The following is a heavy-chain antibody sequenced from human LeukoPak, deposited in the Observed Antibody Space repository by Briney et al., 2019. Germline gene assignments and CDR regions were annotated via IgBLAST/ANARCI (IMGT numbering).Heavy chain of an antibody. CDR2: IYTSGST. Sequence: SETLSLTCTVSGGSISSYYWSWIRQPAGKGLEWIGRIYTSGSTNYNPSLKSRVTMSVDTSKNQFSLKLSSVTAADTAVYYCARDRRATPSNYYCYYMDVWGKGTTVTVSS. J-gene: IGHJ6*03. CDR1: GGSISSYY. CDR3: ARDRRATPSNYYCYYMDV. D-gene: IGHD1-26*01. V-gene: IGHV4-4*07.